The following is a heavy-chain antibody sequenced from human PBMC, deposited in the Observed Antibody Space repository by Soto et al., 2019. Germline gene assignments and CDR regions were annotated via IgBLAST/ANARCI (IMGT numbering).Heavy chain of an antibody. V-gene: IGHV4-30-2*01. D-gene: IGHD3-3*01. CDR1: GGSISSCGYS. J-gene: IGHJ6*02. Sequence: QLQLQESGSGLVKPSQTLSLTCAVSGGSISSCGYSWSWIRQPPGKGLEWIGYIYHSGSTYYNPSLKSRVTISVDRSKNQFSLKLSSVTAADTAVYYCARGVPLSYYDFWSGYSINYYYYGMDVWGQGTTVTVSS. CDR3: ARGVPLSYYDFWSGYSINYYYYGMDV. CDR2: IYHSGST.